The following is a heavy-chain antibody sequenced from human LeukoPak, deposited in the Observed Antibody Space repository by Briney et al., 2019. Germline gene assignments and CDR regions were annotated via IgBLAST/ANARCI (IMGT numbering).Heavy chain of an antibody. V-gene: IGHV1-46*01. CDR3: ARVGLYSGYDSNAFDI. Sequence: ASVKVSCKASGYTFTSYYMHWVRQAPGQGLEWMGIINPSGGSTSYAQKFQGRVTMTRDTSTSTVYMELSSLRSEDTAVYYRARVGLYSGYDSNAFDIWGQGTMVTVSS. D-gene: IGHD5-12*01. J-gene: IGHJ3*02. CDR1: GYTFTSYY. CDR2: INPSGGST.